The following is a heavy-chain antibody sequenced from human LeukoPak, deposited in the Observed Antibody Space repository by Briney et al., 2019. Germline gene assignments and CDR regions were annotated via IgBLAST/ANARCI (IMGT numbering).Heavy chain of an antibody. Sequence: ASVKVSCKASGYIFTSYGISWVRQAPAQGHELTGWISAYNGNRNYAQKVQGRVTMTTDTSTSTAYMELRSLRSDDTAVYYCARTEDTAMASRYYYYYMDVWGKGTTVTVSS. V-gene: IGHV1-18*01. CDR2: ISAYNGNR. CDR3: ARTEDTAMASRYYYYYMDV. D-gene: IGHD5-18*01. J-gene: IGHJ6*03. CDR1: GYIFTSYG.